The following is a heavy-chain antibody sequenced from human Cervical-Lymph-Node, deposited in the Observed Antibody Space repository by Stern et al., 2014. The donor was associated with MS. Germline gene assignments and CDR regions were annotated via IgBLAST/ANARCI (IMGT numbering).Heavy chain of an antibody. CDR2: IHYSGST. J-gene: IGHJ4*02. Sequence: QVQLQESGPGLVTPSQTLSLTCTVSGGSISSVGHYWTWVRQHPGKGLEWIGYIHYSGSTYYNPSLKSRATISVDTSKNQFSLKLSSVTAADTALYYCARSDRLWGSFDYWGQGTLVTVSS. CDR1: GGSISSVGHY. CDR3: ARSDRLWGSFDY. V-gene: IGHV4-31*03. D-gene: IGHD3-16*01.